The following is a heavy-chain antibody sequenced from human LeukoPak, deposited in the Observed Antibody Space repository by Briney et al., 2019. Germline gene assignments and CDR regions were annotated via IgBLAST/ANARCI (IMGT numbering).Heavy chain of an antibody. CDR1: GYTFNNYD. CDR3: ATVSYYDSSGYYRY. J-gene: IGHJ4*02. D-gene: IGHD3-22*01. Sequence: GASVKVSCKASGYTFNNYDINWVRQATGQGLEWMGWMNPNSGNTGYAQKFQGRVTMTEDTSTDTAYMELSSLRSEDTAVYYCATVSYYDSSGYYRYWGQGTLVTVSS. V-gene: IGHV1-8*02. CDR2: MNPNSGNT.